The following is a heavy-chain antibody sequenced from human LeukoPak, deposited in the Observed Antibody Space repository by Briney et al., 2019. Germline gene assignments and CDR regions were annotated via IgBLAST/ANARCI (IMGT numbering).Heavy chain of an antibody. J-gene: IGHJ4*02. D-gene: IGHD2-2*02. CDR3: ARLGYCSSTSCYTGKY. V-gene: IGHV4-38-2*01. CDR1: GYSISSGYY. Sequence: ASETLSLTCAVSGYSISSGYYWGWIRQPPGKGLEWIGSIYHSGSTYYNPSLKSRVTISVDTSKNQFSLKLSPVTAADTAVYYCARLGYCSSTSCYTGKYWGQGTLVTVSS. CDR2: IYHSGST.